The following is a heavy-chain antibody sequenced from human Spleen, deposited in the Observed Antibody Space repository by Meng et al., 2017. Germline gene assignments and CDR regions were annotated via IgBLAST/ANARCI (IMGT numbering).Heavy chain of an antibody. CDR2: ISAYNGNT. Sequence: QVPLVQFGAEVKKPGASVKVSCKASGYTFTSYGISWVRQAPGQGLEWMGWISAYNGNTNYAQKLQGRVTMTTDTSTSTAYMELRSLRSDDTAVYYCARDSEMATITWYFDLWGRGTLVTVSS. CDR3: ARDSEMATITWYFDL. V-gene: IGHV1-18*01. CDR1: GYTFTSYG. D-gene: IGHD5-24*01. J-gene: IGHJ2*01.